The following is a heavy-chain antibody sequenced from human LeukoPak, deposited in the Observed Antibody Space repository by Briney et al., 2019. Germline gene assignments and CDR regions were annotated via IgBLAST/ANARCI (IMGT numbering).Heavy chain of an antibody. CDR1: GDSVSSNSAA. J-gene: IGHJ5*02. Sequence: SQTLSLTCAISGDSVSSNSAAWNWIRQSPSRGLEWLVRTYYRSKLYNDYAVSVKSRITINPDTSKNQFSLQLNSVTPEDTAVYYCARVAYDFWSGYLNWFDPWGQGTLVTVSS. CDR3: ARVAYDFWSGYLNWFDP. D-gene: IGHD3-3*01. V-gene: IGHV6-1*01. CDR2: TYYRSKLYN.